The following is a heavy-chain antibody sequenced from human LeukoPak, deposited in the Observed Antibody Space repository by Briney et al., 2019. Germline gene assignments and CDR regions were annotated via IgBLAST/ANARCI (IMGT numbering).Heavy chain of an antibody. CDR3: ARNLDFDYDYMDV. CDR2: NYHSGST. J-gene: IGHJ6*03. CDR1: GGSIIRGGYY. V-gene: IGHV4-31*03. D-gene: IGHD3-3*01. Sequence: SQTLSLTRPVSGGSIIRGGYYWSWTRDHPGKGLEWIGYNYHSGSTYYNPPLKSRVTISVDRSKNQFSLKLSSVTAADTAVYYCARNLDFDYDYMDVWGKGTTVTVSS.